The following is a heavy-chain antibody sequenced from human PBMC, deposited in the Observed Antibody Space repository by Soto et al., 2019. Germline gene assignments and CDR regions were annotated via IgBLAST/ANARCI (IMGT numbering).Heavy chain of an antibody. J-gene: IGHJ6*03. CDR3: ARAYSNSLRRYYYYYMDV. CDR2: INPSGGST. Sequence: ASVKVSCKASGYTFTSYYMHWVRQAPGQGLEWMGIINPSGGSTSYAQKFQGRVTMTRDTSTSTVYMELSSLRSEDTAVYYCARAYSNSLRRYYYYYMDVWGKGTTVTVSS. V-gene: IGHV1-46*03. CDR1: GYTFTSYY. D-gene: IGHD4-4*01.